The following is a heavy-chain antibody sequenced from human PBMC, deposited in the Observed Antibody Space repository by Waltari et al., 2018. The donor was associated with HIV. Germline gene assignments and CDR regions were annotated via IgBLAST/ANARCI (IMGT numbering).Heavy chain of an antibody. V-gene: IGHV1-18*01. CDR2: ISGYNGDT. CDR3: ARDHYYGSSGYYSDY. J-gene: IGHJ4*02. Sequence: VHLVQSGAELRTPGASVTVSCKASGYTFTNYGITWVRQAPGQGLEWMGWISGYNGDTKYAQKVRGRVTMTTDTSTSTAYLEMGSLRFDDTAVYYCARDHYYGSSGYYSDYWGQGTLVTVSS. CDR1: GYTFTNYG. D-gene: IGHD3-22*01.